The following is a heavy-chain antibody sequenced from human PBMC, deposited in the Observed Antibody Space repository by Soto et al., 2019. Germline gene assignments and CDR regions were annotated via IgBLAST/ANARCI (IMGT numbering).Heavy chain of an antibody. D-gene: IGHD2-8*01. CDR1: GGSISSYY. CDR2: IYYSGST. Sequence: SDTLSLTFTVSGGSISSYYWSWIRQPPGKGLEWILYIYYSGSTNYNPSLKSLVTISVGTSKNQFALKLSSVTAADTAVYYCASSLDGVTEAFDXWGQGTLVTVS. J-gene: IGHJ3*02. CDR3: ASSLDGVTEAFDX. V-gene: IGHV4-59*01.